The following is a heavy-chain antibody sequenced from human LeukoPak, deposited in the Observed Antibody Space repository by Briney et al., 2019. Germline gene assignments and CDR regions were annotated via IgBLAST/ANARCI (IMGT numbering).Heavy chain of an antibody. CDR2: IYYSGST. CDR1: GGSISSSSYY. V-gene: IGHV4-39*07. CDR3: ARLRRGPPDTAHDY. Sequence: PSETLSLTCTVSGGSISSSSYYWGWIRQPPGKGLEWIGSIYYSGSTYYNPSLKSRVTISVDTSKNQFSLKLSSVTAADTAVYYCARLRRGPPDTAHDYWGQGTLVTVSS. J-gene: IGHJ4*02. D-gene: IGHD5-18*01.